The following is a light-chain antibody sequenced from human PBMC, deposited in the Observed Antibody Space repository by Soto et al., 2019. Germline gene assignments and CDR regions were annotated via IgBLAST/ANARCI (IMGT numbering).Light chain of an antibody. CDR2: EVN. CDR3: CSFTSSNTHV. V-gene: IGLV2-23*02. J-gene: IGLJ1*01. Sequence: QSVLTQPASVSGSPGQSITISCTGTSSDFGNYNLVSWYQQHPGKVPKLILFEVNKRPSGVSGRFSGSKSGNTASLTISGLQAEDEADYYCCSFTSSNTHVCGTGTKLTVL. CDR1: SSDFGNYNL.